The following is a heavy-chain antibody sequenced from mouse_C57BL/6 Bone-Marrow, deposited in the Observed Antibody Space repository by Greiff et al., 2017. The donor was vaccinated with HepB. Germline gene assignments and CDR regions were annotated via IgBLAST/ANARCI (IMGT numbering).Heavy chain of an antibody. CDR1: GYTFTDYN. CDR3: ARRGSSSFAY. D-gene: IGHD1-1*01. CDR2: INPNNGGT. J-gene: IGHJ3*01. V-gene: IGHV1-18*01. Sequence: EVKLQESGPELVKPGASVKIPCKASGYTFTDYNMDWVKQSHGKSLEWIGDINPNNGGTIYNQKFKGKATLTVDKSSSTAYMELRSLTSEDTAVYYCARRGSSSFAYWGQGTLVTVSA.